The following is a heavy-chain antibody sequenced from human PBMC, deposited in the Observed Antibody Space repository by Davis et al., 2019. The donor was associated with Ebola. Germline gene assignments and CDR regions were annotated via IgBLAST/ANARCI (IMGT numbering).Heavy chain of an antibody. V-gene: IGHV4-34*01. CDR2: INHSGST. CDR1: GGSFSGYY. J-gene: IGHJ5*02. D-gene: IGHD6-13*01. Sequence: MPGGSLRLSCAVYGGSFSGYYWSWIRQPPGKGLEWIGEINHSGSTNYNPSLKSRVTISVDTSKNQFSLKLSSVTAADTAVYYCARALGSAAWFDPWGRGTLVTVSS. CDR3: ARALGSAAWFDP.